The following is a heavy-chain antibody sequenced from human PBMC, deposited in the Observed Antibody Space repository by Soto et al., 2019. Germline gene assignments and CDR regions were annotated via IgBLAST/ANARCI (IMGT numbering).Heavy chain of an antibody. CDR1: GYTFTSYY. Sequence: QVQLVQSGAEVKKPGASVKVSCKASGYTFTSYYIHWVRQAPGQGLEWMGVINPSGGRTSYAPSFQGRVTMTRDTSTSTVYMELSSVTAEDTAVYYCARVSHSGSYYSNGCFELWGRGTLVSVSS. V-gene: IGHV1-46*01. CDR2: INPSGGRT. J-gene: IGHJ2*01. CDR3: ARVSHSGSYYSNGCFEL. D-gene: IGHD1-26*01.